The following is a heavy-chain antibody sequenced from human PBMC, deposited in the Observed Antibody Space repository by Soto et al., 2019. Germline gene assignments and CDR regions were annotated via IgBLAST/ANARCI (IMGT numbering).Heavy chain of an antibody. V-gene: IGHV3-30-3*01. CDR2: ISSDGSST. Sequence: GGSLRLSCVASGFTFSGYAMHWIRQAPGKAPEWVALISSDGSSTLYADSVRGRFTISRDNSRDTLYLQLNSLRPDDTAVFSCARGAYRYFDYWGQGTLVTVSS. CDR3: ARGAYRYFDY. CDR1: GFTFSGYA. J-gene: IGHJ4*02. D-gene: IGHD4-4*01.